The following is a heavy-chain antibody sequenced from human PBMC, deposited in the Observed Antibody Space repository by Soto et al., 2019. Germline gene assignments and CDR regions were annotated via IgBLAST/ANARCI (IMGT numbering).Heavy chain of an antibody. CDR1: GGSFSGYY. CDR2: INHSGST. V-gene: IGHV4-34*01. J-gene: IGHJ5*02. CDR3: ARGRRRNYYGSGSYWPNWFDP. Sequence: SETLSLTCAVYGGSFSGYYWSWIRQPPGKGLEWIGEINHSGSTNYNPSLKNRVTISVDTSKNQFSLKLSSVTAADTAVYYCARGRRRNYYGSGSYWPNWFDPWGQGTLVTVSS. D-gene: IGHD3-10*01.